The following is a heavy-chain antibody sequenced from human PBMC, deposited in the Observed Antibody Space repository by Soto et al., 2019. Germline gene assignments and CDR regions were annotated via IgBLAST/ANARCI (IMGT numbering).Heavy chain of an antibody. CDR3: VRGPMVRTYYGMDV. Sequence: PSETLSLTCTVSGGSISSGGYYWSWIRQHPGKGLEWIGEINHSGSTNYNPSLKSRVTISVDTSKNQFSLKLSSVTAADTAVYYCVRGPMVRTYYGMDVWGQGTTVTGSS. CDR2: INHSGST. J-gene: IGHJ6*02. V-gene: IGHV4-39*07. CDR1: GGSISSGGYY. D-gene: IGHD3-10*01.